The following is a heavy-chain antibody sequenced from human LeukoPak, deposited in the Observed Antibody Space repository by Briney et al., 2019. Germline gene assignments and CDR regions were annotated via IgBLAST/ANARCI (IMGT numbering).Heavy chain of an antibody. CDR2: IFYSGST. Sequence: SETLSLTCSVSGGSISSYYWSWIRQPPGKGLEWIGYIFYSGSTYYSPSLKSRVTISVDTSKNQFSLKLSSVTAADTAVYYCARLPRGLLWFGELLSYFDYWGQGTLVTVSS. CDR1: GGSISSYY. V-gene: IGHV4-59*08. J-gene: IGHJ4*02. D-gene: IGHD3-10*01. CDR3: ARLPRGLLWFGELLSYFDY.